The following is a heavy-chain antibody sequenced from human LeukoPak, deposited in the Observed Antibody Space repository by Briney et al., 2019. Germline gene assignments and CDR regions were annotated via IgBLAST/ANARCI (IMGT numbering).Heavy chain of an antibody. V-gene: IGHV1-18*04. CDR3: ARGRRTTIPKY. D-gene: IGHD5-24*01. J-gene: IGHJ4*02. Sequence: GASVKVSCKASGYIFTDYGVSWVRQAPGQGLEWMGWVSPNSGNTNYPQKFQDRVTMTTDTSTTTAYMELKGLTSDDAAVYYCARGRRTTIPKYWGQGTRVTVSS. CDR1: GYIFTDYG. CDR2: VSPNSGNT.